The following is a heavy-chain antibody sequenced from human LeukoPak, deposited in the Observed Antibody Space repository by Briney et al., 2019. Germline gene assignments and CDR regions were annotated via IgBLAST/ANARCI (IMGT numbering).Heavy chain of an antibody. CDR2: IYYSGST. CDR3: ASYRGYSGYDHPPLVDY. V-gene: IGHV4-30-4*01. Sequence: SETLSLTCTVSGGSISSGDYYWSWIRQPPGKGLEWIGYIYYSGSTYYNPSLKSRVTIPVDTSKNQFSLKLSSVTAADTAVYYCASYRGYSGYDHPPLVDYWGQGTLVTVSS. D-gene: IGHD5-12*01. J-gene: IGHJ4*02. CDR1: GGSISSGDYY.